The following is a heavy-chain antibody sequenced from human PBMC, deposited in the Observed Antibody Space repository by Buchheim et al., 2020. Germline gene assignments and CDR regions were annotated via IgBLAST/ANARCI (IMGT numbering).Heavy chain of an antibody. CDR1: GFTFSSYA. CDR3: ASRVYASSFFDY. V-gene: IGHV3-30-3*01. CDR2: ISYDGSNK. D-gene: IGHD2-8*01. J-gene: IGHJ4*02. Sequence: QVQLVESGGGVVQPGRSLRLSCAASGFTFSSYAMHWVRQAPGKGLEWVAVISYDGSNKYYADSVKGRFTISRDNSKNTLYLQMNSLRAEDTAVYDCASRVYASSFFDYWGQGTL.